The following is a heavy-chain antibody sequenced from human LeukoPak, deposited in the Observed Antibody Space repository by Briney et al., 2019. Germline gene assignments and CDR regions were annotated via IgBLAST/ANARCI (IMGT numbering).Heavy chain of an antibody. CDR2: ITSSGSSI. Sequence: PGGSLRLSCAASGFTLRSYTMNWVRQAPGKGLEWVSYITSSGSSIYYADSVRGRFTISRDNAKNSLYLQMNSLRAEDTAVYYCASLTVASRGSGDYWGQGTLVTVSS. CDR3: ASLTVASRGSGDY. CDR1: GFTLRSYT. J-gene: IGHJ4*02. D-gene: IGHD6-19*01. V-gene: IGHV3-48*01.